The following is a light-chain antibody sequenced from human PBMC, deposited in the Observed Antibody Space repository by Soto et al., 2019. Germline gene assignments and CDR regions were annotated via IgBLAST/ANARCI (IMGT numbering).Light chain of an antibody. V-gene: IGLV4-69*01. J-gene: IGLJ2*01. CDR3: QTWGTDIHVV. CDR2: LNSDGSH. Sequence: QAVVTQSPSASASLGASVKLTCTLSSGHSNYAIAWHQQQPEKGPRFLMKLNSDGSHRRGDGIPDRFSGSSSGAERYLTISSLQSEDEADYYCQTWGTDIHVVFGGGTKLTVL. CDR1: SGHSNYA.